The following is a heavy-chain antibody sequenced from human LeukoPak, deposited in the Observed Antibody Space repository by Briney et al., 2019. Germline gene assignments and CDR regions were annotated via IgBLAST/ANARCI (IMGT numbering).Heavy chain of an antibody. CDR3: AKDRKDYYYPFDY. V-gene: IGHV3-30-3*01. CDR1: GFTFTSRA. CDR2: TSYDGSNT. D-gene: IGHD3-22*01. Sequence: GGSLRLSCAASGFTFTSRAMHWVRQAPGKGLEWVAITSYDGSNTYYAESVKGRFTISRDNSKNTLYLQMNSLRAEDTAVYYCAKDRKDYYYPFDYWGQGTLVTVSS. J-gene: IGHJ4*02.